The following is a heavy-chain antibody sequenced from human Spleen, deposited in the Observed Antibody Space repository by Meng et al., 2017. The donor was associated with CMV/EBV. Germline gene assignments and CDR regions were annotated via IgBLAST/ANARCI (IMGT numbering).Heavy chain of an antibody. V-gene: IGHV4-34*01. CDR3: ARARSVAKRKMSGSGAFDI. CDR1: FSGYY. CDR2: NNHSGST. D-gene: IGHD3-10*01. J-gene: IGHJ3*02. Sequence: FSGYYWSWNRRPPGRGLEWIGENNHSGSTNYNPSLKSRVTISVDTSKNQFSLKLSSVTAADTAVYYCARARSVAKRKMSGSGAFDIWGQGTMVTVSS.